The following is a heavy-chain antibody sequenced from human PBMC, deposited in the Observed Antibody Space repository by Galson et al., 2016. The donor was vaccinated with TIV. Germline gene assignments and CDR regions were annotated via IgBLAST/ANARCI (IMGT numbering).Heavy chain of an antibody. CDR1: GGTFRNYA. CDR3: ARGSPYGDYDDGYYYYGLDV. CDR2: ILPISSTT. D-gene: IGHD4-17*01. V-gene: IGHV1-69*05. Sequence: SVKVSCKASGGTFRNYAINWVRRAPGRGLEWLGGILPISSTTNFAQKFQDRVTLTTDESASTVYMELSSLRSEDTAVYVCARGSPYGDYDDGYYYYGLDVWGLGTPVTVSS. J-gene: IGHJ6*02.